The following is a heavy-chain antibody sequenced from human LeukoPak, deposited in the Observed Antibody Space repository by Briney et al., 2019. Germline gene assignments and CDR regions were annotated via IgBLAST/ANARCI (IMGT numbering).Heavy chain of an antibody. CDR2: IGISDDT. V-gene: IGHV3-13*01. CDR1: VLTLRSDD. D-gene: IGHD6-19*01. J-gene: IGHJ4*02. Sequence: GALRLSCAASVLTLRSDDMHWVRQVTGKGLEWVSAIGISDDTYYQGSVKGRFTISRENAKNSLYLQMNSLTAGDTAVYYCARGGIQVSGIDEIDYWGQGILVTVSS. CDR3: ARGGIQVSGIDEIDY.